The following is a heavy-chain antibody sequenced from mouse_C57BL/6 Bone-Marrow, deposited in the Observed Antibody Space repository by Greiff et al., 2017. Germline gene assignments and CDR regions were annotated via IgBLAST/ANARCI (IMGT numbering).Heavy chain of an antibody. D-gene: IGHD2-1*01. Sequence: QVHVKQSGAELVRPGTSVKVSCKASGYAFTNYLIEWVKQRPGQGLEWIGVINPGSGGTNYNEKFKGKATLTADKSSSTAYMQLSSLTSEDSAVYFCARKGLLWSYFDYWGQGTTLTVSS. V-gene: IGHV1-54*01. J-gene: IGHJ2*01. CDR3: ARKGLLWSYFDY. CDR1: GYAFTNYL. CDR2: INPGSGGT.